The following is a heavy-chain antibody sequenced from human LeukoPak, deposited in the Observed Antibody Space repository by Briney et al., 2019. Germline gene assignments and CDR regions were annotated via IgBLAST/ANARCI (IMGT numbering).Heavy chain of an antibody. J-gene: IGHJ4*02. Sequence: PSETLSLTCAVYGGSFSGYYWSWIRQPPGKGLEWIGEINHSGSTNYNPSLKSRVTISVDTSKNQFSLKLSSVTAADTAVYYCARDFYPNDTYYFGYWGQGTLVTVSS. CDR3: ARDFYPNDTYYFGY. V-gene: IGHV4-34*01. CDR2: INHSGST. CDR1: GGSFSGYY. D-gene: IGHD3-22*01.